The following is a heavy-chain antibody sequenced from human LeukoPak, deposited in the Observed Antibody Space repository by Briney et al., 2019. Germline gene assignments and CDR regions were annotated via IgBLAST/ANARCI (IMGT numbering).Heavy chain of an antibody. CDR3: ARVIIRWLQPFDY. J-gene: IGHJ4*02. D-gene: IGHD5-24*01. V-gene: IGHV4-34*01. Sequence: PSETLSLTCAVYGGSFSGYYWSWIRQPPGKGLEWIGEINHSGSTNYNPSLKSRVTISVDTSKNQFSLKLSSVTAADTAVYYCARVIIRWLQPFDYWGQGTLVTVSS. CDR2: INHSGST. CDR1: GGSFSGYY.